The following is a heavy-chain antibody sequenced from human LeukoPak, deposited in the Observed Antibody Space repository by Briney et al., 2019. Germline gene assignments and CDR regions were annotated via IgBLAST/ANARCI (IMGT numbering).Heavy chain of an antibody. CDR1: GFTFSDYY. V-gene: IGHV3-11*04. J-gene: IGHJ6*04. Sequence: GGSLRLSCAASGFTFSDYYMSWIRQAPGKGLEWVSDISSSGSTIYYADSVKGRFTISRDNAKNSLYLQMNSLRAEDTAVYYCASPVLLWFGELLFRPMDVWGKGTTVTVSS. CDR3: ASPVLLWFGELLFRPMDV. CDR2: ISSSGSTI. D-gene: IGHD3-10*01.